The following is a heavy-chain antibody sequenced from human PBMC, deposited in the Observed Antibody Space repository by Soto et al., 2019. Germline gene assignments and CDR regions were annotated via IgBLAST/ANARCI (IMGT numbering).Heavy chain of an antibody. D-gene: IGHD2-21*02. CDR2: INPSGGST. Sequence: ASVKVSYKASGYTFTSYYMPWVRQAPGQGLEWMGIINPSGGSTSYAQKFQGRVTMTRDTSTSTVYMELSSLRSEDTAVYYCASVVVTTSGMDVWGQGTTVTVSS. J-gene: IGHJ6*02. V-gene: IGHV1-46*01. CDR3: ASVVVTTSGMDV. CDR1: GYTFTSYY.